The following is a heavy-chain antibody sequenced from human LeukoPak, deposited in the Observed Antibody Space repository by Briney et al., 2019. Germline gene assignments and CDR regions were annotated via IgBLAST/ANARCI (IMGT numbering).Heavy chain of an antibody. CDR3: ASVGYSSSSGLDP. V-gene: IGHV3-30*02. CDR2: IRYDGSNK. CDR1: GFTFSSYG. Sequence: GGSLRLSCAASGFTFSSYGMHWVRQAPGKGLEWVAFIRYDGSNKYYADSVKGRFTISRDNAKNSLYLQMNSLRAEDTAVYYCASVGYSSSSGLDPWGQGTLVTVSS. D-gene: IGHD6-13*01. J-gene: IGHJ5*02.